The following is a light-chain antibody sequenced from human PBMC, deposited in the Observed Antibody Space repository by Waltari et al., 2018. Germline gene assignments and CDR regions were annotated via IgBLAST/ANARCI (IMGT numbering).Light chain of an antibody. Sequence: QLVLTQSPSASASLGASVTLTCTLRSGHSSYAIACHQQQPEKGPRYLMKLNSDGSHSKGDGIPDRFSGSSSGAERYLTISSLQSEDEADYYCQTWGTGIQVFGGGTKLTVL. V-gene: IGLV4-69*01. CDR1: SGHSSYA. CDR3: QTWGTGIQV. CDR2: LNSDGSH. J-gene: IGLJ2*01.